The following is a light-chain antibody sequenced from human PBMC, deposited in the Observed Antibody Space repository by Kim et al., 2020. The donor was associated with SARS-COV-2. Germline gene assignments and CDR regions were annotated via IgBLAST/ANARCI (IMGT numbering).Light chain of an antibody. CDR3: SSYGGTNNYYV. Sequence: QSALTQLPSASGSPGQSVTVSCTGTSSDVGGYNYVSWYQQYPGKAPKLIIYEVSKRPSGVPDRFSGSKSDNTASLTVSGLQAEDEADYFCSSYGGTNNYYVFVTGTKVTVL. CDR2: EVS. J-gene: IGLJ1*01. CDR1: SSDVGGYNY. V-gene: IGLV2-8*01.